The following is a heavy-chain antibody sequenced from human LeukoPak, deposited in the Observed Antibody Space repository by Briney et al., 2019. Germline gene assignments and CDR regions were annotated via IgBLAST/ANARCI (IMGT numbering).Heavy chain of an antibody. J-gene: IGHJ4*02. V-gene: IGHV3-23*01. CDR2: ISGNGDTT. Sequence: GGSLRLSCAVSGLTFGNYAMTWVRQAPGKGLEWVSVISGNGDTTYYADSVKGRFTISRDNSKNTLSLQVNNLRAEDTAVYYCAKGGHYSFNDHWGQGTLVTVSS. CDR3: AKGGHYSFNDH. D-gene: IGHD3-3*01. CDR1: GLTFGNYA.